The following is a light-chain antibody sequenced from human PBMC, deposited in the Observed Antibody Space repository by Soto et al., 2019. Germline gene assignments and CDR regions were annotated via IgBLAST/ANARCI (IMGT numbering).Light chain of an antibody. CDR1: QSISSW. Sequence: DIRVSQSPATLSASVGDRVTITCRASQSISSWLAWFQQKPGKAPKLLIYDASNLQTGVPRRFSGSQTGTEFTLTISGLQPDDYASYFCLQYDSYPYSFGQGTKVDI. CDR2: DAS. J-gene: IGKJ2*01. V-gene: IGKV1-5*01. CDR3: LQYDSYPYS.